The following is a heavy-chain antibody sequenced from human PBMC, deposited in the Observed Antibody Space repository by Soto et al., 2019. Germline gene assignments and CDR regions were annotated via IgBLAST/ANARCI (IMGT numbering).Heavy chain of an antibody. Sequence: EVQLVQSGAEVTKPGESLKISCKASGYSFTDYWIGWVRQMPGKGLEWMGIIYPGDSDTKYSPSFHGQVTMSADKSISTAYLQWNSLKASYTAMYYCARDGLSSSSSFDYWGQGTLVTVSS. V-gene: IGHV5-51*01. CDR1: GYSFTDYW. CDR3: ARDGLSSSSSFDY. D-gene: IGHD6-6*01. J-gene: IGHJ4*02. CDR2: IYPGDSDT.